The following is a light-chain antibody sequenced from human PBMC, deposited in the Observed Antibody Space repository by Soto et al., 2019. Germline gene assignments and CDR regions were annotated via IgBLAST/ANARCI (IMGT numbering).Light chain of an antibody. V-gene: IGKV1-33*01. CDR1: QDITNY. Sequence: DIQMTQSPSSLSASVGDRVTITRQASQDITNYLNWYQQKPGKPPKLLINDAYNLETGVPSRFSESGSGTHFSFTINSLQPEDFATYYCQQYDDLPITFGLGTRLDIK. CDR3: QQYDDLPIT. CDR2: DAY. J-gene: IGKJ5*01.